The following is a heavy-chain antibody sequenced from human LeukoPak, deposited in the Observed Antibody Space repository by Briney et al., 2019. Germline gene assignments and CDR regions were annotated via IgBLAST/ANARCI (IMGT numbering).Heavy chain of an antibody. CDR2: ISGSGGST. J-gene: IGHJ4*02. V-gene: IGHV3-23*01. CDR3: AKENAVAGAFDY. D-gene: IGHD6-19*01. CDR1: GFTFSTYS. Sequence: PGGSLRLSCAASGFTFSTYSMNWVRQAPGKGLEWVSAISGSGGSTYYADSVKGRFTISRDNSKNTLYLQMNSLRAEDTAVYYCAKENAVAGAFDYWGQGTLVTVSS.